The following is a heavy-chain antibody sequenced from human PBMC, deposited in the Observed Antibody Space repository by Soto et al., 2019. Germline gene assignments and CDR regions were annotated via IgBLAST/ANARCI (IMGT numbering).Heavy chain of an antibody. Sequence: QTGGSLRLSCTASGFTFGDYAMSWFRQAPGEGLEWVGFIRSKPYDGTTEYAASAKGRFTISRDDSKSIAYLQMNSLKTEDTAVYYCAKDLFSMVRGASYYSYGMDVWGQGTTVTVSS. CDR2: IRSKPYDGTT. V-gene: IGHV3-49*03. CDR3: AKDLFSMVRGASYYSYGMDV. J-gene: IGHJ6*02. D-gene: IGHD3-10*01. CDR1: GFTFGDYA.